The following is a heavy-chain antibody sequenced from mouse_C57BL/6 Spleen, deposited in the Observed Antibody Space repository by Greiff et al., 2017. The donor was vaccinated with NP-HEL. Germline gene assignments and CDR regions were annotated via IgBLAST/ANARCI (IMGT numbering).Heavy chain of an antibody. CDR3: AIDSSGPFDY. Sequence: EVKLVESGGGLVKPGGSLKLSCAASGFTFSDYGMHWVRQAPEKGLEWVAYISSGSSTIYYADTVKGRFTISRDNAKNTLFLQMTSLRSEDTAMYYCAIDSSGPFDYWGQGTTLTVSS. CDR2: ISSGSSTI. V-gene: IGHV5-17*01. D-gene: IGHD3-2*02. J-gene: IGHJ2*01. CDR1: GFTFSDYG.